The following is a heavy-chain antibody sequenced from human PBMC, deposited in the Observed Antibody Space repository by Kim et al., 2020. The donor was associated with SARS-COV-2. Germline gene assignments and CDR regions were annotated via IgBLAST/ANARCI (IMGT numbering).Heavy chain of an antibody. V-gene: IGHV3-48*04. CDR2: ISSSSSTI. CDR1: GFTFSSYS. CDR3: ASITMVRGVRTINHFDY. Sequence: GGSLRLSCAASGFTFSSYSMNWVRQAPGKGLEWVSYISSSSSTIYYADSVKGRFTISRDNAKNSLYLQMNSLRAEDTAVYYCASITMVRGVRTINHFDYWGQGTLVTVSS. J-gene: IGHJ4*02. D-gene: IGHD3-10*01.